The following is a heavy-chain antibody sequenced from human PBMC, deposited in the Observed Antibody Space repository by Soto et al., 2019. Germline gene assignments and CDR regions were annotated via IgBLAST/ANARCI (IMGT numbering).Heavy chain of an antibody. D-gene: IGHD1-7*01. V-gene: IGHV4-39*01. CDR2: IYYSGNT. J-gene: IGHJ6*02. Sequence: QLQLQESGPGLVKPSETLSLTCSVSGGSISRTNYYWVWIRQSPGRGLEWIGSIYYSGNTHNNPSRKSRVTLSIDTSKNQFSLKLSSMTAADTAVYYCARQVVSGTTGGMDVWGLGTTVTVSS. CDR3: ARQVVSGTTGGMDV. CDR1: GGSISRTNYY.